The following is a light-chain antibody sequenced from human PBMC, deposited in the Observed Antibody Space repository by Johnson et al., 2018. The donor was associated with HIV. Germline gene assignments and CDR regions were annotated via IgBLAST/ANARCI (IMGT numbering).Light chain of an antibody. J-gene: IGLJ1*01. CDR3: GTWDTRLSVLYV. CDR1: SSNIGNNY. Sequence: QSVLTQPPSVSVAPGQKVTISCSGSSSNIGNNYVSWYQQFPGTAPKLLIYDNNKRPSGIPDRFSGSKSGTSATLGITGLQTGDEADYYCGTWDTRLSVLYVFGTGTKVTVL. V-gene: IGLV1-51*01. CDR2: DNN.